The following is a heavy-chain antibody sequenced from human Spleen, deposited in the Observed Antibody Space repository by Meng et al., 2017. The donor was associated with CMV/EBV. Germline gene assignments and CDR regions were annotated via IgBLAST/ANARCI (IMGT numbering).Heavy chain of an antibody. Sequence: SETLSLTCAVYGGSFSGYYWSWIRQPPGKGLEWIGEINHSGSTNYNPSPKSRVTISVDTSKNQFSLKLSSVTAADTAVYYCARRHLGNEDYFDYWGQGTLVTVSS. CDR2: INHSGST. J-gene: IGHJ4*02. CDR3: ARRHLGNEDYFDY. D-gene: IGHD1-1*01. CDR1: GGSFSGYY. V-gene: IGHV4-34*01.